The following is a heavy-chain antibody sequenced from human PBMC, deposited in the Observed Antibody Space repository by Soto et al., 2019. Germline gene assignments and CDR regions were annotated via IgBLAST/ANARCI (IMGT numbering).Heavy chain of an antibody. Sequence: QVQLVQSGAEVMEPGSSVKVSCKASGGSFSNYAITWVRQAPGQGLEWMGAISPVFGTAHYAQKFQGRVTITADEFTSTAYMESSRLRSEDTAVYYCARAQDYDLMTDREYGLDVWGQGTTVSVS. CDR1: GGSFSNYA. J-gene: IGHJ6*02. CDR2: ISPVFGTA. V-gene: IGHV1-69*01. D-gene: IGHD3-9*01. CDR3: ARAQDYDLMTDREYGLDV.